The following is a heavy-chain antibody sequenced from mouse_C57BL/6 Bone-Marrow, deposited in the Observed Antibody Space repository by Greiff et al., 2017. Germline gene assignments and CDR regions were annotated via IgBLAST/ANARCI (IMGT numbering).Heavy chain of an antibody. CDR1: GYTFTGSW. J-gene: IGHJ3*01. CDR3: ARDHGNTWFAY. CDR2: ILPGSGST. Sequence: VKLMESGAELMKPGASVKLSCKATGYTFTGSWIEWVKQRPGHGLEWIGEILPGSGSTNYNEKFKGKATFNADTSSNTAYMQLSSLTTEDSSIYYCARDHGNTWFAYWGQGTLVTVSA. D-gene: IGHD2-1*01. V-gene: IGHV1-9*01.